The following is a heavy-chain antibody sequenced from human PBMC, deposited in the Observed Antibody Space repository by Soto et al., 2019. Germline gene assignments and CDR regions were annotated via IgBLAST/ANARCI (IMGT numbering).Heavy chain of an antibody. CDR3: ARDGRDYGGNFDY. V-gene: IGHV1-69*01. CDR1: GGTFSSYV. Sequence: QVQLVQSGAEVKKPGSSVKVSCKASGGTFSSYVIGWVRQAPGQGLEWRGGIIPIFGTANYAQKFQGRVTITADESTSTAYMELSSLRSEDTAVYYCARDGRDYGGNFDYWGQGTLVTVSS. CDR2: IIPIFGTA. D-gene: IGHD4-17*01. J-gene: IGHJ4*02.